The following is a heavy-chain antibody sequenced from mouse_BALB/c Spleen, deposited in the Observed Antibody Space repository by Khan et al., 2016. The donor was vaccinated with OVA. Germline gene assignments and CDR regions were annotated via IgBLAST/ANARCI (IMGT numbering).Heavy chain of an antibody. Sequence: VQLKQSGAELVKPGASVKLSCTASGFNIKDTYIHWVKRRPEQGLEWIGRITPANGNTEYDPKFQGKATMRADTSSNTAYLQLSSLTSGDTAVYYCVRLSYGPRNFDVWGAGTTVTVSS. CDR1: GFNIKDTY. D-gene: IGHD6-2*01. J-gene: IGHJ1*01. CDR2: ITPANGNT. V-gene: IGHV14-3*02. CDR3: VRLSYGPRNFDV.